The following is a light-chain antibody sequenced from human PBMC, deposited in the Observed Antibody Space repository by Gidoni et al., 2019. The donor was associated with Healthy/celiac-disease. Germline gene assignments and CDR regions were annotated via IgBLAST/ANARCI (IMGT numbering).Light chain of an antibody. V-gene: IGKV1-39*01. CDR3: QQSYSTPAT. J-gene: IGKJ3*01. CDR1: QTISNN. Sequence: IQMTQSPSSLSASVGDRVTITCRASQTISNNLHWYQQKPGKAPKLLIYAASSLQSGVPSRFSGSGSGTDFTLTISSLQPEDFATYYCQQSYSTPATFGPGTKVDIK. CDR2: AAS.